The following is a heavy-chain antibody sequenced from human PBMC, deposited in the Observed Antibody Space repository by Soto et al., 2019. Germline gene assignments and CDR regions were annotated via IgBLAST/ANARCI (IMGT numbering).Heavy chain of an antibody. CDR3: ARDRDSSSSGAFDI. J-gene: IGHJ3*02. V-gene: IGHV3-30*04. CDR2: ISYDGSNK. Sequence: GGSLRLSCAASGFTFSSYAMHWVRQAPGKGLEWVAVISYDGSNKYYADSVKGRFTISRDNSKNTLYLQMNSLRAEDTAVYYCARDRDSSSSGAFDIWGQGTMVPVSS. D-gene: IGHD6-6*01. CDR1: GFTFSSYA.